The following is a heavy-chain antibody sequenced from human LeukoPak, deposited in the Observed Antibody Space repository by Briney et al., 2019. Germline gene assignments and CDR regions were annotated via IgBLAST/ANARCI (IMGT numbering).Heavy chain of an antibody. V-gene: IGHV4-4*07. J-gene: IGHJ4*02. D-gene: IGHD3-3*01. CDR2: IYTSGST. CDR3: ARHPSGHFPYFDY. CDR1: GGSISSYY. Sequence: SETLSLTCTVSGGSISSYYWSWIRQPAGKGLEWIGHIYTSGSTSYNPSLKSRVTMSVDRSKNQFSLKLSSVTAADTAVYYCARHPSGHFPYFDYWGQGILVTVSS.